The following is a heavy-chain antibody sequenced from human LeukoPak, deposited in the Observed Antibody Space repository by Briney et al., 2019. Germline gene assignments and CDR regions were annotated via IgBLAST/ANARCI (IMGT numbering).Heavy chain of an antibody. CDR1: GFTFSSYA. CDR2: IKQDGSEK. CDR3: AGDITFGGVIADP. D-gene: IGHD3-16*02. J-gene: IGHJ5*02. Sequence: GGSLRLSCAASGFTFSSYAMNWVRQAPGMGLEWVANIKQDGSEKYYVDSVKGRFTISRDNAKNSLYLQMNSLRAEDTVVYYCAGDITFGGVIADPWGQGTLVTVSS. V-gene: IGHV3-7*01.